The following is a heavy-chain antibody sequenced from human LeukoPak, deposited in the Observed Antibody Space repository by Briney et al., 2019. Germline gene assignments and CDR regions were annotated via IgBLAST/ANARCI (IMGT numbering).Heavy chain of an antibody. CDR2: FDPEDGET. Sequence: ASVKVSCKVSGYTLTELSMHWVRQAPGKGREWMGGFDPEDGETIYAQKFQGRVTMTEDTSTDTAYMELSSLRSEDTAVYYCATGGTYRIVGATGWFDPWGQGTLVTASS. CDR1: GYTLTELS. CDR3: ATGGTYRIVGATGWFDP. V-gene: IGHV1-24*01. D-gene: IGHD1-26*01. J-gene: IGHJ5*02.